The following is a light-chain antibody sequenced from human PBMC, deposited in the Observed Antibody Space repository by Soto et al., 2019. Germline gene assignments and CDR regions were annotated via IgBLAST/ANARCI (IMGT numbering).Light chain of an antibody. CDR3: QQSYSTPYS. V-gene: IGKV1-39*01. CDR2: LTS. CDR1: RSIGNY. J-gene: IGKJ2*01. Sequence: DIQMTQSPSYLSASVGDRVTITCRASRSIGNYLNWYQQKPESAPKLLIYLTSSLQSGVPSRFSGSGSGTDFTLTISSLQPEDFATYYCQQSYSTPYSFAQGTKLEIK.